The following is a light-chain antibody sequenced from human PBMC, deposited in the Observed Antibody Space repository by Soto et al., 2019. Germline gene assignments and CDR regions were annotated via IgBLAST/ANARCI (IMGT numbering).Light chain of an antibody. Sequence: EIVLTQSPDTLSLSPGERAVFSCRASQSVGSNLAWYQHKPGQAPRLLIYDASKRATGIPARFSGSGSGTDFTLTISSLEPEDFAVYFCQQRGKWPVTFGPGTTVDIK. CDR3: QQRGKWPVT. CDR1: QSVGSN. J-gene: IGKJ3*01. V-gene: IGKV3-11*01. CDR2: DAS.